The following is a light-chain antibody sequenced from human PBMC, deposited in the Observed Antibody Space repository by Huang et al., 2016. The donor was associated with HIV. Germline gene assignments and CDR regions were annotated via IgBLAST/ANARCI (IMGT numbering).Light chain of an antibody. CDR1: QSVGNY. CDR2: DTS. Sequence: IVLTQSPATLSWYPGERVTLSCRASQSVGNYLAWYQQHPGQSPRLLIYDTSNRATGTPVRFSGSGSGTDFALTISNLESEDFAVYYCQQRSSGATFGGGTKVQVK. V-gene: IGKV3-11*01. CDR3: QQRSSGAT. J-gene: IGKJ4*01.